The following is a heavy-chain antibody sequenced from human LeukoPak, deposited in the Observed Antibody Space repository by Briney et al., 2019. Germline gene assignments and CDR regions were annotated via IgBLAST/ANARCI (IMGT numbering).Heavy chain of an antibody. Sequence: TFSIYAISWVRQPPGKGLEWIGYIYHSGSTYYNPSLKSRVTISVDRSKNQFSLKLSSVTAADTAVYYCARMDFWSGYLNWFDPWGQGTLVTVSS. J-gene: IGHJ5*02. CDR3: ARMDFWSGYLNWFDP. D-gene: IGHD3-3*01. V-gene: IGHV4-30-2*01. CDR1: TFSIYA. CDR2: IYHSGST.